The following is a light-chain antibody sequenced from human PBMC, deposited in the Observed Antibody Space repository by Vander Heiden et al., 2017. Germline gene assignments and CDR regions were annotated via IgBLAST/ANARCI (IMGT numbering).Light chain of an antibody. V-gene: IGKV1-39*01. Sequence: DIQMTQSPSSLSASVGDRVTITCRASQSITNYLNWYQQKPGKAPKLLIFAASSLQTGVPTRFRGSGSGTDFPLSISSLQPEDFATYYCQQIDNSPLYTFGQGTKLDIK. CDR1: QSITNY. CDR2: AAS. CDR3: QQIDNSPLYT. J-gene: IGKJ2*01.